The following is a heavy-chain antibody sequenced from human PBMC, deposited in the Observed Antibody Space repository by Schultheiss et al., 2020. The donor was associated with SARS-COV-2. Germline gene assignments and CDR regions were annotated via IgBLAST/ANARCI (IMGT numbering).Heavy chain of an antibody. D-gene: IGHD6-13*01. CDR2: IRSKANSYAT. J-gene: IGHJ6*03. V-gene: IGHV3-73*01. Sequence: GGSLRLSCAASGFTFSGSAMHWVRQASGKGLEWVGRIRSKANSYATTYSASVKGRFTISRDDSKNTAYLQMNSLKTEDTAIYYCARDLGPPRYSSSWGYMDVWGKGTTVTVSS. CDR3: ARDLGPPRYSSSWGYMDV. CDR1: GFTFSGSA.